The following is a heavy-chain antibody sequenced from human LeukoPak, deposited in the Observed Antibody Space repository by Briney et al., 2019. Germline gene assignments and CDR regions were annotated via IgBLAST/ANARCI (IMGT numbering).Heavy chain of an antibody. Sequence: ASVKVSCKASGYTFTSYDINWVRQATGQGLEWMGWMDPNSGNTGYAQKFQGRVTMTRNTSISTAYMELSSLRSEDTAVYYCARGLKLTPLRFDYWGQGTLVTVSS. D-gene: IGHD3-3*01. V-gene: IGHV1-8*01. CDR3: ARGLKLTPLRFDY. CDR1: GYTFTSYD. J-gene: IGHJ4*02. CDR2: MDPNSGNT.